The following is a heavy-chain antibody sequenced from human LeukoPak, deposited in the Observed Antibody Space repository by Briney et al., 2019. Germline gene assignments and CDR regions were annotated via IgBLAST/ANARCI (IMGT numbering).Heavy chain of an antibody. J-gene: IGHJ4*02. V-gene: IGHV3-7*03. CDR2: INKDGGEK. Sequence: GGSLRLSCVASGFTFTNTWINWVRQAPGKGLEWVANINKDGGEKYYVDSVKGRFTISRDNAKNSLYLQMNSLRADDTAVYYCVKDSPPRYSGSPPAYWGQGTLVTVSS. CDR1: GFTFTNTW. CDR3: VKDSPPRYSGSPPAY. D-gene: IGHD1-26*01.